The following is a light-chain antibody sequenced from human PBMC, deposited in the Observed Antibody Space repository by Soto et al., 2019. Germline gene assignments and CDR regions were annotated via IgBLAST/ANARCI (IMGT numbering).Light chain of an antibody. CDR1: SSDIGANIY. V-gene: IGLV2-8*01. CDR2: EVS. J-gene: IGLJ1*01. CDR3: SSYAGSNNFV. Sequence: QSVLTQPPSASGSPGQSVTISCTETSSDIGANIYVSWYQQHPGKAPKLMISEVSRRPSGVPERFSGSKSGNTASLTVSGLQADDEAHYYCSSYAGSNNFVFGTGTKVTVL.